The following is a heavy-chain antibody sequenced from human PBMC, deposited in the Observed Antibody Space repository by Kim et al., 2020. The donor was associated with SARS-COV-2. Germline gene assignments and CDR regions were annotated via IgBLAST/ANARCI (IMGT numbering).Heavy chain of an antibody. CDR2: IKQDGSEK. J-gene: IGHJ6*02. V-gene: IGHV3-7*01. CDR1: EFTFSSYW. Sequence: GGSLRLSCAASEFTFSSYWMSWVRQAPGKGLEWVANIKQDGSEKYYVDSVKGRFTISRDNAKNSLYLQMNSLRAEDTAVYYCAREDGSGWPNYYYYGMDVWGQGTTVTVSS. CDR3: AREDGSGWPNYYYYGMDV. D-gene: IGHD6-19*01.